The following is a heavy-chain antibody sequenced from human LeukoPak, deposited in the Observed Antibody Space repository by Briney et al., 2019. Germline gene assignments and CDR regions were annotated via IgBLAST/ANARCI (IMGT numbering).Heavy chain of an antibody. J-gene: IGHJ4*02. CDR1: GYTFTSYS. V-gene: IGHV1-3*01. D-gene: IGHD3-9*01. Sequence: EASVKVSCKASGYTFTSYSMHWVRQAPGQRLEWMGWINAVNGNTEYSQRFQGRVTITRDTSASTAYMELRSLRSDDTAVYYCARRRYFDWLVDYWGQGTLVTVSS. CDR3: ARRRYFDWLVDY. CDR2: INAVNGNT.